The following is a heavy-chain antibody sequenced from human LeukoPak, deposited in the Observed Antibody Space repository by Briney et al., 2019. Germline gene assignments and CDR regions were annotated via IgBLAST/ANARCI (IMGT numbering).Heavy chain of an antibody. CDR2: IYDSGST. V-gene: IGHV4-59*12. Sequence: SETLSLTCTVSGGSISSYYWSWIRQPPGKELEWIAYIYDSGSTNYNPSLKSRVAISVDTSKNQFSLKLSSVTAADTAVYYCARGDLRRQDDYWGQGTLVTVSS. D-gene: IGHD2-21*02. J-gene: IGHJ4*02. CDR3: ARGDLRRQDDY. CDR1: GGSISSYY.